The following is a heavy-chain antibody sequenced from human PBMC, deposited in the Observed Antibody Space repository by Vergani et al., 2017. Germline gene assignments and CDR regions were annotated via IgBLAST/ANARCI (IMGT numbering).Heavy chain of an antibody. V-gene: IGHV4-59*01. J-gene: IGHJ4*02. CDR3: ARAYCSSWYPY. Sequence: QVQLQESGPGLVKPSETLSLTCTVSGGSISSYYWSWIRQPPGKGLEWIGYIYYSGSTNSNPSLESRVTISVDTSKNKFSLKLRFVTAADTAVYYCARAYCSSWYPYWGQGTLVTVSS. CDR2: IYYSGST. CDR1: GGSISSYY. D-gene: IGHD6-13*01.